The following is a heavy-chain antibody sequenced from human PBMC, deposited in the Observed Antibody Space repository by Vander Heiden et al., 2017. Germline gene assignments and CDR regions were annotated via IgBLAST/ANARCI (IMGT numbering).Heavy chain of an antibody. CDR2: IRRAGRSR. D-gene: IGHD3-22*01. J-gene: IGHJ6*02. CDR3: AIDPMIEEGV. Sequence: VQLVESGGGLVQPRGSLRLSCAASGVTISSYWMHWVRQAPGQGPVWVSRIRRAGRSRDYADSVQGRFTISRDNAKNTLYLQMNSLRAEDTAVYYCAIDPMIEEGVWGQGTTVTVSS. V-gene: IGHV3-74*01. CDR1: GVTISSYW.